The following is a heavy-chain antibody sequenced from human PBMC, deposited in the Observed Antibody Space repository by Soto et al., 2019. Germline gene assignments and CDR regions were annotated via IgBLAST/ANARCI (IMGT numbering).Heavy chain of an antibody. V-gene: IGHV1-46*03. Sequence: QVQLVQSGAEVKKPGASVKVSCKASGYTFTSYYMHWVRQAPGQGLEWMGIINPSGGSTSYAQKFQGRVTMTTDTSTSTVYMELSSLRSEDTAVYYCARIQGSGITGTTGWFDPWGQGTRVTVSS. CDR3: ARIQGSGITGTTGWFDP. CDR1: GYTFTSYY. CDR2: INPSGGST. D-gene: IGHD1-20*01. J-gene: IGHJ5*02.